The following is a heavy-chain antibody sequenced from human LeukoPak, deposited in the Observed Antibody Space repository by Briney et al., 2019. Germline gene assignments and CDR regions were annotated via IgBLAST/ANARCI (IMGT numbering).Heavy chain of an antibody. J-gene: IGHJ4*02. V-gene: IGHV4-4*07. D-gene: IGHD3-10*01. CDR1: GGSISNLY. Sequence: SETLSLTCSVSGGSISNLYLSWIRQPAGKGLEWIGRIFTSGSTDYNPSLKSRVTMSVDASKNQFSLKLSSVTAADTAVYYCASTLVRGVIAPFDYWGQGTLVIVSS. CDR3: ASTLVRGVIAPFDY. CDR2: IFTSGST.